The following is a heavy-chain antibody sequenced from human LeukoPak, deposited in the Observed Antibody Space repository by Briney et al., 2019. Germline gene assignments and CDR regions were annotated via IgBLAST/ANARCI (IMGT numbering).Heavy chain of an antibody. CDR1: GLTFGNFA. D-gene: IGHD6-13*01. Sequence: PGGSLRLSCAASGLTFGNFAMSWVRQAPGKGLERVSTISGSTGTTYYAGSVQGRFTISRDNSKNTVYLQMNSLRADDTAVYYCAKGHRSTWYGFFDSWGQGTLITVSS. CDR2: ISGSTGTT. V-gene: IGHV3-23*01. J-gene: IGHJ4*02. CDR3: AKGHRSTWYGFFDS.